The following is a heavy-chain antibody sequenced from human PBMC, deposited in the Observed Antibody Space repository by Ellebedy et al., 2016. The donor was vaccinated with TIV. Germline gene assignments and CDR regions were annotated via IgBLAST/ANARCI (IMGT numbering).Heavy chain of an antibody. Sequence: GESLKISCAASGFTFSSYSMNWVRQAPGKGLAWVSSISSSSSYIYYADSVKGRFTISRDNAKNSLYLQMNSLRVEDTAVYYCARGSVTVTSITPFDYWGQGTLVTVSS. V-gene: IGHV3-21*01. CDR1: GFTFSSYS. CDR3: ARGSVTVTSITPFDY. J-gene: IGHJ4*02. CDR2: ISSSSSYI. D-gene: IGHD4-17*01.